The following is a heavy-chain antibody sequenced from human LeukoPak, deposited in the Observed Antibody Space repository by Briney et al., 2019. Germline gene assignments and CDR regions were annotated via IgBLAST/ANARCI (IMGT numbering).Heavy chain of an antibody. V-gene: IGHV1-2*04. D-gene: IGHD3-3*01. J-gene: IGHJ6*02. Sequence: ASVKVSCKASGYTFTGYYMHWVRQAPGQGLEWMGWINPNSGGTNYAQKFQGWVTMTRDTSISTAYMELSRLRSDDTAVYYCARAGVSITIFGVVRDGTDVWGPGTTVTVSS. CDR3: ARAGVSITIFGVVRDGTDV. CDR1: GYTFTGYY. CDR2: INPNSGGT.